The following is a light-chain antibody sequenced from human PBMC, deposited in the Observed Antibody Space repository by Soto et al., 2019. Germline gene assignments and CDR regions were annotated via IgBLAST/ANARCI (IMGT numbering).Light chain of an antibody. CDR2: GIS. V-gene: IGLV2-14*01. CDR3: SSYTSSSTLV. J-gene: IGLJ3*02. Sequence: QSALTQPASVSGSPGQSITISCTGTSSDVGRYSYVSWYQQHPGKAPKLMIYGISNRPSGISDRFSGSKSGNTASLTISGLQAEDEADYYCSSYTSSSTLVFGGGTKLTVL. CDR1: SSDVGRYSY.